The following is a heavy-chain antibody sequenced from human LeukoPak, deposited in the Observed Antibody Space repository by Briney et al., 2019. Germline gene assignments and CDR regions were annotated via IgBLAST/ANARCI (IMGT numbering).Heavy chain of an antibody. CDR1: GFTFSSYA. V-gene: IGHV3-23*01. CDR3: AKDYAYYYGSGIGGFDY. Sequence: RPGGSLRLSCAASGFTFSSYAMSWVRQAPGKGLEWVSAISGSGASTFYADSVKGRSTISRDKSNNTLYLQMNSLRAEDTAVYYCAKDYAYYYGSGIGGFDYWGQGTLVTVSS. J-gene: IGHJ4*02. D-gene: IGHD3-10*01. CDR2: ISGSGAST.